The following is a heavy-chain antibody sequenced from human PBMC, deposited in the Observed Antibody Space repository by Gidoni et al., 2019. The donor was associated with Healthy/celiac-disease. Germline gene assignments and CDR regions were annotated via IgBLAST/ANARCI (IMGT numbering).Heavy chain of an antibody. Sequence: QVQLQESVPGLVKPSPTLSLTCTFSGGSISSGDYYWSWTGQPPGKGLDWRGYIDYSGSTYYNPSLKSRVTISVDTSKNQFSLKLSSVTAADTAVYYCARALYTYYDILTGYYTGNGFDYWGQGTLVTVSS. V-gene: IGHV4-30-4*01. CDR2: IDYSGST. CDR1: GGSISSGDYY. D-gene: IGHD3-9*01. J-gene: IGHJ4*02. CDR3: ARALYTYYDILTGYYTGNGFDY.